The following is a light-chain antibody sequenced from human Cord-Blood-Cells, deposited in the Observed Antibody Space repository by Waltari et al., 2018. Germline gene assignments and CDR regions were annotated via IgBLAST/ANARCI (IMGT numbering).Light chain of an antibody. J-gene: IGKJ2*01. CDR1: QSISSY. V-gene: IGKV1-39*01. Sequence: DIQMTQSPSSLSAPVGDRVTITCRASQSISSYLNWYQQKPGKAPKLLIYAASSLQSGVPSRFSGSGSGTDFTLSISSLKPEDFATYYGRQSYSAPYTFGQGTKLEIK. CDR2: AAS. CDR3: RQSYSAPYT.